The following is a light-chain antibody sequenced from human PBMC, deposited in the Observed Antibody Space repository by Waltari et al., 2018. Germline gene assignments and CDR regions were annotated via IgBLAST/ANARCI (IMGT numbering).Light chain of an antibody. CDR3: EAWDDTLNGVV. V-gene: IGLV1-36*01. CDR2: YDN. Sequence: QSVLTQPPSVSEAPRQWVTISCSGSNSNIGTNAVNWYQKLPGKAPKLLIYYDNLLSPGVSDRFSGSKSDTSASLAISGLQSEDEADYYCEAWDDTLNGVVFGGGTKLTVL. J-gene: IGLJ3*02. CDR1: NSNIGTNA.